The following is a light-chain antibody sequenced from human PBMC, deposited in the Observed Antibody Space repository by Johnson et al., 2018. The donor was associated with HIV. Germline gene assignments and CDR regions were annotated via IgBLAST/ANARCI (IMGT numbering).Light chain of an antibody. CDR2: ENN. CDR1: SSNIGNNY. J-gene: IGLJ1*01. CDR3: GTWDGSLSGYV. V-gene: IGLV1-51*02. Sequence: QSVLTQPPSVSAAPGQKFTISCSGSSSNIGNNYVSWYQQLPGTAPKLLIYENNKRPSGIPDRFSGSKSGTSATLGITGLQTGDEADYYCGTWDGSLSGYVVGTGNKVTVL.